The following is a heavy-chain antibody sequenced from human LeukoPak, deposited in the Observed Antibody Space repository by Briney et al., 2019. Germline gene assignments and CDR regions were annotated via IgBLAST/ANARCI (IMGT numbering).Heavy chain of an antibody. J-gene: IGHJ4*02. CDR2: IYYSGST. V-gene: IGHV4-59*08. CDR3: ARQGYYYDSSGYYYPDGFDY. D-gene: IGHD3-22*01. Sequence: PSETLSLTCTVSGGSISSYYWSWIRQPPGKGLEWIGYIYYSGSTNYNPSLKSRVTISVDTSKNQFSLKLSSVTAADTAVYYCARQGYYYDSSGYYYPDGFDYWGQGTLVTVSS. CDR1: GGSISSYY.